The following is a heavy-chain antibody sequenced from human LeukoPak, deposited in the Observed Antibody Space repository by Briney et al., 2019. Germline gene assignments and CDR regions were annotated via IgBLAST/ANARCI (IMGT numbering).Heavy chain of an antibody. CDR3: ARGGSLSSGCVDY. CDR1: GGTFSRNA. CDR2: ISPIFGTA. J-gene: IGHJ4*02. V-gene: IGHV1-69*13. Sequence: ASVKVSCKASGGTFSRNAISWVRQAPGQGLEWMGGISPIFGTANYAQKFQGRVTITADESTSTAYMELSSLRSEDTAVYYCARGGSLSSGCVDYWGQGTLVTVSS. D-gene: IGHD6-19*01.